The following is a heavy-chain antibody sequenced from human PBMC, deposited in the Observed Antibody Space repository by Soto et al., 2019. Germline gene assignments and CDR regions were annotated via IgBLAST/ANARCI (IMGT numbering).Heavy chain of an antibody. CDR3: ARHDHGGIVGATPWGNYFDY. CDR1: GGSISSSSYY. J-gene: IGHJ4*02. Sequence: LSLTCTVSGGSISSSSYYWGWIRQPPGKGLEWIGSIYYSGSTYYNPSLKSRVTISVDTSKNQFSLKLSSVTAADTAVYYCARHDHGGIVGATPWGNYFDYWGQGTLVTVSS. CDR2: IYYSGST. V-gene: IGHV4-39*01. D-gene: IGHD1-26*01.